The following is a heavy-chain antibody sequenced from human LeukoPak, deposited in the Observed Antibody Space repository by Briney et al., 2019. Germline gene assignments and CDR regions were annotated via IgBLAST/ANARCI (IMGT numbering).Heavy chain of an antibody. D-gene: IGHD2-15*01. CDR1: GYTFTGYY. CDR2: INPNSGGT. Sequence: ASVKVSCKASGYTFTGYYMHWVRQAPGQGLERMGRINPNSGGTNYAQKFQGRVTMTRDTSISPAYLELSRLRSDDTAVSHCARWPPPPDCSGCSCYSVGAYDFWGPGTMVTVSS. V-gene: IGHV1-2*06. J-gene: IGHJ3*01. CDR3: ARWPPPPDCSGCSCYSVGAYDF.